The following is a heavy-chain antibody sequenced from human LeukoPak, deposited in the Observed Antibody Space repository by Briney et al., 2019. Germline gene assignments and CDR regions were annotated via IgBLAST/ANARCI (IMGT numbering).Heavy chain of an antibody. J-gene: IGHJ4*02. D-gene: IGHD3-10*01. Sequence: PGGSLRLSCAASGFTFSNYWMSWVRQAPGKGLEWVANIHQYGSEKYYVDSVKGRFTISRDNAKNSLYLQMNSLRAEDTAVYYCARHYYGSGGTDYWGLGTLVTVSS. CDR3: ARHYYGSGGTDY. V-gene: IGHV3-7*01. CDR2: IHQYGSEK. CDR1: GFTFSNYW.